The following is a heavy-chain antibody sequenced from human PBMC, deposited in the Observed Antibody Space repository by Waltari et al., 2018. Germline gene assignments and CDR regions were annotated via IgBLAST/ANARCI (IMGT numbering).Heavy chain of an antibody. Sequence: EVQLVESGGGLVQPGGSLRLSCAASGFTFSSYSMNWVRQAPGKGLEWVSYISSSSSTIYYADSVKGRFTISRDNAKNSLYLQMNSLRAEDTAVYYCARDAAARWYYYGMDVWGQGTTVTVSS. J-gene: IGHJ6*02. CDR1: GFTFSSYS. D-gene: IGHD6-13*01. CDR3: ARDAAARWYYYGMDV. V-gene: IGHV3-48*04. CDR2: ISSSSSTI.